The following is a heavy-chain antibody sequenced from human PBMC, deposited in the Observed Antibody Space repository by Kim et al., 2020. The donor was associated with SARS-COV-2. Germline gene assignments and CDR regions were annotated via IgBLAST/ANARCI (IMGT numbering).Heavy chain of an antibody. Sequence: KDYGDSVKGRFTTSRDNSKNTLYLQMNSLRAEDTAVYYCAKGRDGYPIDYWGQGTLVTVSS. CDR3: AKGRDGYPIDY. CDR2: K. D-gene: IGHD5-12*01. V-gene: IGHV3-33*06. J-gene: IGHJ4*02.